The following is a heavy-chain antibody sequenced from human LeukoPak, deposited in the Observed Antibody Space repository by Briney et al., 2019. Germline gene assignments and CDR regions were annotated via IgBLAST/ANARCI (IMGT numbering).Heavy chain of an antibody. J-gene: IGHJ4*02. CDR2: IYYSGST. V-gene: IGHV4-59*01. CDR3: ARVGDYYDSSGYYRGFDY. D-gene: IGHD3-22*01. CDR1: GGSFSSYY. Sequence: PSETLSLTCTVSGGSFSSYYWSWIRQPREKGLEWIGYIYYSGSTNYNPSLKSRVTISVDTSKNQFSLKLSSVTAADTAVYYCARVGDYYDSSGYYRGFDYWGQGTLVTVSS.